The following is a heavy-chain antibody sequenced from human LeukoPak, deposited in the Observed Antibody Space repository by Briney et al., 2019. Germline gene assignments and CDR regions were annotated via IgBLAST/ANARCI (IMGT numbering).Heavy chain of an antibody. CDR3: ARDQSLDY. V-gene: IGHV1-69*04. CDR1: GGTFSSYA. J-gene: IGHJ4*02. Sequence: ASVTVSCKASGGTFSSYAISWVRQAPGQGLEWMGRIIPILGIANYAQKFQGRVTITADKSTSTAYMELSSLRSEDTAVYYCARDQSLDYWGQGTLVTVSS. CDR2: IIPILGIA.